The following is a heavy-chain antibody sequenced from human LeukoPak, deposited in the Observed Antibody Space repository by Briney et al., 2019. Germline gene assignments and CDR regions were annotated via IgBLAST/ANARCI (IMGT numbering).Heavy chain of an antibody. J-gene: IGHJ5*02. CDR1: GYIFPKYG. Sequence: GASVKVSCKSSGYIFPKYGISWVRQAPGQGLEWMGWISTYEGNANYAQQLQGRVTMTKDTSTTTVYMELRSLTSDDTAVYYCARDRGLSCRGGTCSMESWGQGTLVTVSS. CDR3: ARDRGLSCRGGTCSMES. D-gene: IGHD2-15*01. CDR2: ISTYEGNA. V-gene: IGHV1-18*01.